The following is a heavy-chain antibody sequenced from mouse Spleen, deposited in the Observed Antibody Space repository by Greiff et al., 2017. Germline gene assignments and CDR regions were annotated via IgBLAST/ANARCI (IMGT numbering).Heavy chain of an antibody. CDR2: ILPGSGST. CDR1: GYTFTGYW. D-gene: IGHD1-1*01. V-gene: IGHV1-9*01. CDR3: ARGPGTVVAPYYFDY. Sequence: QVQLQQSGAELMKPGASVKLSCKATGYTFTGYWIEWVKQRPGHGLEWIGEILPGSGSTNYNEKFKGKATITADTSSNTAYMQLSSLTTEDSAIYYCARGPGTVVAPYYFDYWGQGTTLTVSS. J-gene: IGHJ2*01.